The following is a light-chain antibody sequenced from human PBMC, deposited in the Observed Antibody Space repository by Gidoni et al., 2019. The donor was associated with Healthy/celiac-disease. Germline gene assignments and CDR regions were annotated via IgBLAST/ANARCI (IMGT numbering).Light chain of an antibody. V-gene: IGKV1-39*01. CDR3: QQYYSTPST. CDR1: QSISSY. CDR2: AAS. Sequence: IHMTPSPSSLSASVGDRVTITCRANQSISSYLNWYQQKPGKAPKLLIYAASSLQSGVPSRFSGSGSGTDFTLTISSLQPDDFATYYCQQYYSTPSTFGQGTKVEIK. J-gene: IGKJ1*01.